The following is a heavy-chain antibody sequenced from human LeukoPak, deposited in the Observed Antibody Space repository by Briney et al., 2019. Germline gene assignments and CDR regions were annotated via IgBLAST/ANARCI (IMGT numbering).Heavy chain of an antibody. CDR1: GYTFTSYG. Sequence: ASVKVSCKASGYTFTSYGISWVRQAPGQGLEWMGWISAYNGNTNYAQKLQGRVTMTTDTSTSTAYMELSSLRSEDTAVYYCALDYGDYVFDYWGQGTLVTVSS. D-gene: IGHD4-17*01. V-gene: IGHV1-18*01. J-gene: IGHJ4*02. CDR2: ISAYNGNT. CDR3: ALDYGDYVFDY.